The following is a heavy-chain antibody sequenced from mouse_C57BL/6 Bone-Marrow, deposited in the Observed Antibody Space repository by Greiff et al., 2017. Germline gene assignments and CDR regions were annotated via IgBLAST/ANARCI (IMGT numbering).Heavy chain of an antibody. CDR3: ARERNYYGSGDY. CDR2: ISYDGSN. J-gene: IGHJ2*01. Sequence: EVKLVESGPGLVKPSQSLSLTCSVTGYSITSGYYWNWIRQFPGNKLEWMGYISYDGSNNYNPSLKNRNSITRDTSKNQFFLTLNSVTTEDTATYYCARERNYYGSGDYWGQGTTLTVSS. V-gene: IGHV3-6*01. D-gene: IGHD1-1*01. CDR1: GYSITSGYY.